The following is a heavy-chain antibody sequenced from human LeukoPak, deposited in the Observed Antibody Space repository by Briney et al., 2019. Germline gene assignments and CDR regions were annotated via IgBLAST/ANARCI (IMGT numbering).Heavy chain of an antibody. D-gene: IGHD3-10*02. V-gene: IGHV3-30*04. Sequence: GGSLRLSCAASGFTFSSYAMNWVRQAPGKGLEWVAIISYDGSNKYYADSVKGRFTISRDNAKNSLYLQMNSLRAEDTAVYYCAELGITMIGGVWGKGTTVTISS. CDR1: GFTFSSYA. J-gene: IGHJ6*04. CDR3: AELGITMIGGV. CDR2: ISYDGSNK.